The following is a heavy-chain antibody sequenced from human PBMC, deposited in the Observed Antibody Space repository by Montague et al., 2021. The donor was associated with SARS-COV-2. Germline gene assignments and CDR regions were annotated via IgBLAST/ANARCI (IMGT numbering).Heavy chain of an antibody. CDR1: GGSISSSGYF. CDR3: AESGRWCSSNPFEY. V-gene: IGHV4-31*03. J-gene: IGHJ4*02. Sequence: TLSLTCTVYGGSISSSGYFWSWIRQPPEKGLEYIGYIYYSGSTYYNPSFRSRVSISMDTSENQFSLKLSSVTAADTAVYYCAESGRWCSSNPFEYWGQGALVTVSS. CDR2: IYYSGST. D-gene: IGHD2-8*02.